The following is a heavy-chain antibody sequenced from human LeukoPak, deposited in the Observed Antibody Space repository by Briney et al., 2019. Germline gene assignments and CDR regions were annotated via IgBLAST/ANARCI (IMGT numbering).Heavy chain of an antibody. J-gene: IGHJ6*03. CDR2: ISSSSSYI. CDR3: ATQREAYYYYMDV. V-gene: IGHV3-21*01. Sequence: GGPLSLSCAASGFTFSSYSMSWAPQAPGKGLEWVSSISSSSSYIYYADSVKGRFTISRDNAKNSLYLQMNSLRAEDTAVYYCATQREAYYYYMDVWGKGTTVTVSS. CDR1: GFTFSSYS.